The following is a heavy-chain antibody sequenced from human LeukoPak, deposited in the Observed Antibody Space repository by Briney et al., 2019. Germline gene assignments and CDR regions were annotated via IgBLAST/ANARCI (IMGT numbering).Heavy chain of an antibody. J-gene: IGHJ3*02. CDR3: AKGSDGYTPDDAFDI. D-gene: IGHD5-24*01. CDR1: GYTFTGYY. V-gene: IGHV1-2*02. Sequence: ASVKVSCKASGYTFTGYYMHWVRQAPGQGLEWMGLINPNSGGTNYAQKFQGRVTMTRDTSISTAYMELSRLRSDDTAVYYCAKGSDGYTPDDAFDIWGQGTMVTVSS. CDR2: INPNSGGT.